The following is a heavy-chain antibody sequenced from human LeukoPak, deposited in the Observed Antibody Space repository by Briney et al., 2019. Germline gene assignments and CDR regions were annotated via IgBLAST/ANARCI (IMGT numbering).Heavy chain of an antibody. D-gene: IGHD6-13*01. CDR3: ARGPTIAAAEDDAFDI. J-gene: IGHJ3*02. CDR2: MNPNSGNT. CDR1: GYTFTSYD. Sequence: ASVKVSCKASGYTFTSYDINWVRPATGQGLEWMGWMNPNSGNTGYAQKFQGRVTMTRNTSISTAYMELSSLRSEDTAVYYCARGPTIAAAEDDAFDIWGQGTMVTVSS. V-gene: IGHV1-8*01.